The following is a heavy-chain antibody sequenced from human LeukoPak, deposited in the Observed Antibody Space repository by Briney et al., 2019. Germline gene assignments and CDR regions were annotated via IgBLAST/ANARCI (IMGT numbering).Heavy chain of an antibody. Sequence: AGGSLRLSCAGSGFTFGGYGMHWFRQTPGKGLEWVAVIAYDGSRAFYADSVKGRFTISRDNSKNTMSVQMDDLRAEDTAVYYCTRYNNDHFDYWGQGTQVTVSS. V-gene: IGHV3-33*01. CDR2: IAYDGSRA. CDR1: GFTFGGYG. CDR3: TRYNNDHFDY. D-gene: IGHD1-14*01. J-gene: IGHJ4*02.